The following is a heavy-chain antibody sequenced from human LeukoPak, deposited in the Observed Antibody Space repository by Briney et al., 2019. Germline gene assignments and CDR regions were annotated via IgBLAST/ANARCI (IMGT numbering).Heavy chain of an antibody. V-gene: IGHV4-4*07. Sequence: SETLSLTCTVSGGSISSYYWGWIRQPAGKGLEWIGRIYTSGSTNYNPSLKSRVTMSVDTSKNQFSLKLSSVTAADTAVYYCAREVVVVAATLSDYFDYWGQGTLVTVSS. CDR2: IYTSGST. CDR1: GGSISSYY. D-gene: IGHD2-15*01. CDR3: AREVVVVAATLSDYFDY. J-gene: IGHJ4*02.